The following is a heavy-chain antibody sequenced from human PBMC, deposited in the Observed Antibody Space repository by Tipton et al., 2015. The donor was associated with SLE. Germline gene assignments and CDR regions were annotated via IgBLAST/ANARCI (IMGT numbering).Heavy chain of an antibody. V-gene: IGHV3-23*01. D-gene: IGHD5-18*01. CDR2: ITTSGDDT. CDR1: GFTLRSYA. J-gene: IGHJ4*02. CDR3: AKGDTSMGYY. Sequence: SLRLSCRGSGFTLRSYAINWVRQTPGKGLEWVSAITTSGDDTYYADSVKGRFTISRDNSKNTLYLQMNSLRAEDTALYYCAKGDTSMGYYWGQGTLVTVSS.